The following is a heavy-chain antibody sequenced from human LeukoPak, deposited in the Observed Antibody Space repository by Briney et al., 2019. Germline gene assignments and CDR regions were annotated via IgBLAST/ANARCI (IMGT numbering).Heavy chain of an antibody. J-gene: IGHJ4*02. CDR3: ATSCCIRGRGPPPLQHPDWVKR. CDR2: IYYSGST. CDR1: GGSISSSSYY. V-gene: IGHV4-39*01. D-gene: IGHD2-21*01. Sequence: SETLFLTCTVSGGSISSSSYYWGWTRQPPGKGMESIGSIYYSGSTYYNPSLKSRVTISVDTSKDQFSLKLSSVTAADTAVYYCATSCCIRGRGPPPLQHPDWVKRWGQGTLVSVSS.